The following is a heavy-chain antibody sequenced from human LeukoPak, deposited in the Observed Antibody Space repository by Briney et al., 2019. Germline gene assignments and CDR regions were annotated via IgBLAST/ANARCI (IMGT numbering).Heavy chain of an antibody. Sequence: GRSLRLSCAASGFTFDDYAMHWVRQAPGKGLEWVSGISWNSGSIGYADSVKGRFTISRDNAKNSLYLQMNSLRAEDTALYYCASPYGSGSPFWFDPWGQGTLVTVSS. CDR1: GFTFDDYA. CDR3: ASPYGSGSPFWFDP. CDR2: ISWNSGSI. V-gene: IGHV3-9*01. J-gene: IGHJ5*02. D-gene: IGHD3-10*01.